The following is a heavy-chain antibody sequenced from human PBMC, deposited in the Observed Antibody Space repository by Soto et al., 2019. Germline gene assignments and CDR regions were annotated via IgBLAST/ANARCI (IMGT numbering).Heavy chain of an antibody. CDR2: ISGGGSNT. V-gene: IGHV3-23*01. CDR1: GFPFSSYV. J-gene: IGHJ4*02. D-gene: IGHD4-4*01. CDR3: AKDSNKYSSSLRGRYFDY. Sequence: GGSLRLSCAASGFPFSSYVMSWVRQAPGKGLEWVSGISGGGSNTFYATSVKGRFTISRDNSKNTLFLQMNNVGAEDTAIYYCAKDSNKYSSSLRGRYFDYWGQGIGVTASS.